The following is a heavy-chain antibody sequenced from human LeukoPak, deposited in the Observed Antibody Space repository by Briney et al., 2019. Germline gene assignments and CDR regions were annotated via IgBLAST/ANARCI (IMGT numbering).Heavy chain of an antibody. D-gene: IGHD1-26*01. J-gene: IGHJ4*02. CDR1: GGSISSSSYY. CDR3: ADFRMGAGGY. CDR2: INHSGST. Sequence: PSETLSLTCTVSGGSISSSSYYWSWIRQPPGKGLEWIGEINHSGSTNYNPSLKSRVTISVDTSKNQFSLKLSSVTAADTAVYYCADFRMGAGGYWGQGTLVTVSS. V-gene: IGHV4-39*07.